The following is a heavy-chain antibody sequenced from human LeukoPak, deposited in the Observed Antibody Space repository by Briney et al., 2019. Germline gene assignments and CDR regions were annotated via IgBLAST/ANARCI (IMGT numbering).Heavy chain of an antibody. D-gene: IGHD4-17*01. V-gene: IGHV3-30*03. Sequence: GGSLRLSCAASGFTSSNYGMHWVRQAPGKGLEWAAVISYDGSNKYYADSVKGRFTISRDNSKNTLYLQMNSLRAEDAAVYYCARDIFGGDYGDYVFVYWGQGTLVTVSS. J-gene: IGHJ4*02. CDR2: ISYDGSNK. CDR1: GFTSSNYG. CDR3: ARDIFGGDYGDYVFVY.